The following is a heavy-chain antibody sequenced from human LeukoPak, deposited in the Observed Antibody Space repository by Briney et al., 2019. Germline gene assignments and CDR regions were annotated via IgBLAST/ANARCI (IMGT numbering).Heavy chain of an antibody. CDR1: GGSISSSSYY. V-gene: IGHV4-39*07. Sequence: SETLSLTCTVSGGSISSSSYYWGWIRQPPGKGLEWIGSIYYSGSTNYNPSLKSRVTISVDTSKNQFSLKLTSVTAADTAVYYCARAQLNLLVDFGMDVWGQGTTVTVSS. D-gene: IGHD1-1*01. J-gene: IGHJ6*02. CDR3: ARAQLNLLVDFGMDV. CDR2: IYYSGST.